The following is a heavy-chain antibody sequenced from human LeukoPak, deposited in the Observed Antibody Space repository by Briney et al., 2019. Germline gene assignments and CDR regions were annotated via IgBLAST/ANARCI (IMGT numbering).Heavy chain of an antibody. CDR3: TRVTTNGYFEY. CDR1: GFTFSNFW. CDR2: IKYDESEK. V-gene: IGHV3-7*04. J-gene: IGHJ4*02. Sequence: GGSLRLSCAASGFTFSNFWMGWVRQAPGKGLEWVASIKYDESEKHYVDSVKGRFTISRDNAKNSLYLQMSSLRGEDTAVYFCTRVTTNGYFEYWGQGSLVTVSS. D-gene: IGHD1-1*01.